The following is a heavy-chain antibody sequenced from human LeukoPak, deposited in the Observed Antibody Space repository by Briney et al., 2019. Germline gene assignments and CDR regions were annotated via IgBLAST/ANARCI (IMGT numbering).Heavy chain of an antibody. CDR3: ARRGRRAAAGRMALGELATFDY. CDR1: DGSFSGYY. CDR2: INHSGST. V-gene: IGHV4-34*01. Sequence: NSSETLSLTCAVYDGSFSGYYWSWIRQPPGKGLEWIGEINHSGSTNYNPSLKSRVTISVDTSKNQFSLKLSSVTAADTAVYYCARRGRRAAAGRMALGELATFDYWGQGTLVTVSS. D-gene: IGHD6-13*01. J-gene: IGHJ4*02.